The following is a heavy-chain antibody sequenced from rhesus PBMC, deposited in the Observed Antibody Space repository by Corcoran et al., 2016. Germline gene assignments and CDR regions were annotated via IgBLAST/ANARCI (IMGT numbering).Heavy chain of an antibody. Sequence: EVQLVESGGGLVQPGGSLRLSCAASGFTFSSSAMHWVRQASGKGLEWVGRIRRKSNNYEKGYDATVKGRFTISRDDSKNTAYLQMNSLKTEDTAVYYCARGGLVGTARGTFDYWGQGVLVTVSS. CDR1: GFTFSSSA. CDR3: ARGGLVGTARGTFDY. D-gene: IGHD5-24*01. V-gene: IGHV3-118*01. J-gene: IGHJ4*01. CDR2: IRRKSNNYEK.